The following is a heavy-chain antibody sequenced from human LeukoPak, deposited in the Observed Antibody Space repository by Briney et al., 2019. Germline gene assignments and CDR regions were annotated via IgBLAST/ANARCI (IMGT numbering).Heavy chain of an antibody. J-gene: IGHJ4*02. CDR1: GFIFSSYG. V-gene: IGHV3-30*02. CDR3: AKASGRYCSSTSCFLDY. CDR2: IRYDGDNK. Sequence: PGGSLRLSCAASGFIFSSYGMHWVRQAPGKGLEWVALIRYDGDNKYYADSVKGRFTISRDNSRNTLYLQMNSLRPEDTAVYYCAKASGRYCSSTSCFLDYWGQGTLVTVSS. D-gene: IGHD2-2*01.